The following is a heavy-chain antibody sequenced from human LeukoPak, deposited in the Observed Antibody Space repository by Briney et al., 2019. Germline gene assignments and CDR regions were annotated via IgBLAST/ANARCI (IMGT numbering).Heavy chain of an antibody. D-gene: IGHD2-15*01. V-gene: IGHV1-69*04. CDR3: ARGYCSGGSCYKLFDY. CDR1: GGTFSSYA. Sequence: ASVKVSCKASGGTFSSYAIIWVRQAPGQGLEWMGRIIPILGIANYAQKFQGRVTITADKSTSTAYMELSSLRSEDTAVYYCARGYCSGGSCYKLFDYWGQGTLVTVSS. J-gene: IGHJ4*02. CDR2: IIPILGIA.